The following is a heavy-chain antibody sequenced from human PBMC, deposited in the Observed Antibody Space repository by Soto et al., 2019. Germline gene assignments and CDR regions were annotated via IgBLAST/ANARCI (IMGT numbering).Heavy chain of an antibody. CDR2: IYYIGST. J-gene: IGHJ6*02. Sequence: SETLSLTCTVSGGSISSYYWSWIRQPPGKGLEWIGFIYYIGSTNYNPSLKSRVTISVDTSRNQFSLKLSSVTAADTAVYYCAGGKWLEKYAMYVWGQGTSVTVSS. CDR1: GGSISSYY. D-gene: IGHD3-22*01. V-gene: IGHV4-59*01. CDR3: AGGKWLEKYAMYV.